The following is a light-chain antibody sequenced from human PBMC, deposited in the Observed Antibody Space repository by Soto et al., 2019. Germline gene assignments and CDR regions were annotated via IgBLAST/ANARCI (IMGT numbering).Light chain of an antibody. Sequence: VSTQSPATLSLSPGERATLSCRASQAVSTYVAWYQHKPGQAPRLLIYDASNRATGVPFRFSGSGSGTDFTLTVSSLEPEDFAVYYCQQRLLWPQTFGQGTKVDIK. V-gene: IGKV3-11*01. CDR3: QQRLLWPQT. CDR2: DAS. J-gene: IGKJ1*01. CDR1: QAVSTY.